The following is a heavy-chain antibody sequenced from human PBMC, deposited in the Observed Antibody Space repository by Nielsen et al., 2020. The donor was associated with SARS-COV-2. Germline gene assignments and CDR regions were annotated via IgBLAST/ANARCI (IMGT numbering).Heavy chain of an antibody. CDR1: GFSFSNYW. CDR2: INTDGSSR. J-gene: IGHJ4*02. D-gene: IGHD3-10*01. CDR3: ARNYASGSQTPGY. V-gene: IGHV3-74*01. Sequence: GESLKISCAASGFSFSNYWMHWVRQVPGKGLVWVSRINTDGSSRIYADSVKGRFTISRDNAKNTLYLQMNSLRAEDTAVYYCARNYASGSQTPGYWGQGTLVIVSS.